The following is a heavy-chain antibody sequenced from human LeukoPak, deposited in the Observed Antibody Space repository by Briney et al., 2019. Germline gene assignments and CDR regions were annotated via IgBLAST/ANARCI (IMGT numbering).Heavy chain of an antibody. Sequence: PSETLSLTCTVSGGSISSYYWSWIRQPPGKGLEWIGYIYYSGSTNYNPSLKSRVTISVDTSKNQFSLKLSSVTAADTAVYYCARDGAGGSGAYYDFWSGYPHAFDIWGQGTMVTVSS. CDR1: GGSISSYY. J-gene: IGHJ3*02. CDR2: IYYSGST. V-gene: IGHV4-59*01. CDR3: ARDGAGGSGAYYDFWSGYPHAFDI. D-gene: IGHD3-3*01.